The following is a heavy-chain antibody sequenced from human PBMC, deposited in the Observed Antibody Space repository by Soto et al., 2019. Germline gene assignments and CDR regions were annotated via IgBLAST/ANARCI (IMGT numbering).Heavy chain of an antibody. CDR1: GFTFTTYG. D-gene: IGHD2-8*01. J-gene: IGHJ1*01. CDR3: VRSERGVNADYFQT. CDR2: IWYDGTKK. V-gene: IGHV3-33*01. Sequence: QVQLVDSGGGVAQPGRSLRLSCATSGFTFTTYGFHWVRQAPGKGLEWVAVIWYDGTKKYYAESVKGRFTISRDNSKNMLNLQMDGLRAKDTAMCYCVRSERGVNADYFQTWGQGTHVTVSS.